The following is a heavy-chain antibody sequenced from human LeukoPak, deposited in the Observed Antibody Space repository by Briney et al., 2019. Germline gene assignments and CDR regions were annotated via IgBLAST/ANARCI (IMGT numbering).Heavy chain of an antibody. V-gene: IGHV1-69*05. CDR1: GYTFTSYY. D-gene: IGHD3-3*01. Sequence: GASVKVSCKASGYTFTSYYMHWVRQAPGQGLEWMGGIIPIFGTANYAQKFQGRVTITTDESTSTAYMELSSLRSEDTAVYYCARADYDFWREKNWFDPWGQGTLVTVSS. J-gene: IGHJ5*02. CDR3: ARADYDFWREKNWFDP. CDR2: IIPIFGTA.